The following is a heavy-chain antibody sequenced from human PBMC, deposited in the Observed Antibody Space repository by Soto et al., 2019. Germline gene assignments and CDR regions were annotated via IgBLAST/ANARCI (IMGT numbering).Heavy chain of an antibody. J-gene: IGHJ4*02. CDR1: GFTFSTYG. CDR2: ISYDGGSK. CDR3: AKEQLAMTVVVADYFDS. V-gene: IGHV3-30*18. Sequence: QVQLVESGGGVVQPGKSLRLSCAASGFTFSTYGIHWVRQAPGKGLEWVALISYDGGSKYYGDSVKGRFIISRDNSHNTVSLQMNSLKADETAVYFCAKEQLAMTVVVADYFDSWGQGTLVTVSS. D-gene: IGHD3-22*01.